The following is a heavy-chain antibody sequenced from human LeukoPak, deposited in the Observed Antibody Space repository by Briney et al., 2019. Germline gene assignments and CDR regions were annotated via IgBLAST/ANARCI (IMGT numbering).Heavy chain of an antibody. CDR2: ISGTGNRT. J-gene: IGHJ4*02. CDR1: GFTFSSYA. V-gene: IGHV3-23*01. D-gene: IGHD2-15*01. Sequence: GGSLRLSCAASGFTFSSYAMGWVRQAPGKGLEWVSAISGTGNRTYYADSVKGRFTISKDNSKNTLYLQMNSLRAEDTAVYYCAKWGCSGGSCYPFDYWGQGTLVTVSS. CDR3: AKWGCSGGSCYPFDY.